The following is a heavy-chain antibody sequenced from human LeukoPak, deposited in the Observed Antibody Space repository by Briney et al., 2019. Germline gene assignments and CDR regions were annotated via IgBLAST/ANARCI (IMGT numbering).Heavy chain of an antibody. J-gene: IGHJ4*02. D-gene: IGHD3-9*01. Sequence: PGGSLRLSCAVSGFTVSSNYMGWVRQAPGKGLEWVSVIYSGGSTYYADSVKGRFTISRDNSKNTLYLQMNSLRAEDTAVYYCAKDQYTLTGNFDYWGQGTLVTVSS. CDR3: AKDQYTLTGNFDY. V-gene: IGHV3-66*01. CDR1: GFTVSSNY. CDR2: IYSGGST.